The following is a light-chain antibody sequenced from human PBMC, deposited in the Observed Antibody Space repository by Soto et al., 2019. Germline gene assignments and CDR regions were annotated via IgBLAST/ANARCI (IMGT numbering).Light chain of an antibody. CDR1: SSNIGNNY. CDR2: END. J-gene: IGLJ3*02. V-gene: IGLV1-51*02. Sequence: QSVLTQPPSVSAAPGQKVTISCSGSSSNIGNNYVSWYQQVPGTAPKLLMYENDKRPSGIPDRFSGSKSGTSATLGITGLQTGDEADYFCGTWDNSLSAWVFGGGTKLTVL. CDR3: GTWDNSLSAWV.